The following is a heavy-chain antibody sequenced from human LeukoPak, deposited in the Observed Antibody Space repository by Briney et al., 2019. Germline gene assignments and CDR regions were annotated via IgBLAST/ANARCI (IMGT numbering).Heavy chain of an antibody. J-gene: IGHJ5*02. CDR2: ISYDGSNK. D-gene: IGHD3-3*01. CDR3: AKVMAIFGVVIHPFDP. V-gene: IGHV3-30*18. Sequence: SGGSLRLSCAASGFTFSSYGMHWVRQAPGKGLEWVAVISYDGSNKYYADSVKGRFTISRDNSKNTLYLQMNSLRAEDTAVYYWAKVMAIFGVVIHPFDPWGQGTLVTVSS. CDR1: GFTFSSYG.